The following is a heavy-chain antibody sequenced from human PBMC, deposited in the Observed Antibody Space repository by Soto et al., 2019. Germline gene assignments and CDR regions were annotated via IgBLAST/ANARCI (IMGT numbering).Heavy chain of an antibody. D-gene: IGHD3-10*01. CDR3: ARDLYGSGSYYNGAGWFDP. V-gene: IGHV4-31*03. CDR2: IYYSGST. Sequence: QVQLQESGPGLVKPSQTLSLTCTVSGGSISSGGYYWSWIPQHPGKGLEWIGYIYYSGSTYYNPSLKSRVTISVDTSKNQFSLKLSSVTAADTAVYYCARDLYGSGSYYNGAGWFDPWGQGTLVTVSS. J-gene: IGHJ5*02. CDR1: GGSISSGGYY.